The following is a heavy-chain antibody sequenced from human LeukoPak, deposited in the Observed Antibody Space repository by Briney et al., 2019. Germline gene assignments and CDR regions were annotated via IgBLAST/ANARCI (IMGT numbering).Heavy chain of an antibody. Sequence: PSETLSLTCSVSGASINGYFWNWVRQTPEKRLEWIGYVSHTGPTTSNPTLKSRVSITIDTSKSQISLTMTSVTAADSALYYCARDRRGSFYTFDLWGPG. CDR1: GASINGYF. CDR3: ARDRRGSFYTFDL. CDR2: VSHTGPT. J-gene: IGHJ3*01. D-gene: IGHD1-26*01. V-gene: IGHV4-59*01.